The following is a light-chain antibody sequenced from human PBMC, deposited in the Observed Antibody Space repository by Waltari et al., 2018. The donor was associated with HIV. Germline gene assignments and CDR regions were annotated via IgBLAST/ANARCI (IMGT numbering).Light chain of an antibody. V-gene: IGLV1-40*01. J-gene: IGLJ3*02. Sequence: QSVLTQPPSVSGAPGQRVTISCTGSSSNIGARERFDVKWYQQLPGTAPKLLIYGNNNRPSGFPDRFSGSKSGASASLAITGLQAEDEADYYCQSYDTSLSGSVFGGGTKLTVL. CDR2: GNN. CDR3: QSYDTSLSGSV. CDR1: SSNIGARERFD.